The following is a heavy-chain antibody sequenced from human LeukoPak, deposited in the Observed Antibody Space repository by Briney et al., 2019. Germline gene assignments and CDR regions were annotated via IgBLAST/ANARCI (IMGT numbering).Heavy chain of an antibody. D-gene: IGHD4-17*01. Sequence: EASVKVSCKASGYTFTGYYLHWVRQAPGQGLEWMGWMHPNSGNTGYAQKFQGRVTITRNTSISTAYMELSSLRSEDTAVYYCARGGDYVEGYMDVWGKGTTVTVSS. CDR2: MHPNSGNT. CDR3: ARGGDYVEGYMDV. V-gene: IGHV1-8*03. CDR1: GYTFTGYY. J-gene: IGHJ6*03.